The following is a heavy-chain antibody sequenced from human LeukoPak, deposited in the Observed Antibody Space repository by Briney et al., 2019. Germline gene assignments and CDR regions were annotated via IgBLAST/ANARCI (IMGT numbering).Heavy chain of an antibody. CDR1: GYTFTDYY. CDR2: INPNSGGT. D-gene: IGHD2-2*01. Sequence: ASVKVSCKASGYTFTDYYIHWVRQAPGQGLEWMGWINPNSGGTNYAQKFQGRVTMTRDTSISTAYMELSRLRSDDTAVYYCARVPAAIENWFDPWGQGTLVTVSS. V-gene: IGHV1-2*02. J-gene: IGHJ5*02. CDR3: ARVPAAIENWFDP.